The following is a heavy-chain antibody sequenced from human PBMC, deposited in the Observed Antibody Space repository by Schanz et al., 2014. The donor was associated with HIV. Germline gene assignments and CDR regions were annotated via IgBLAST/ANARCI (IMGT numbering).Heavy chain of an antibody. J-gene: IGHJ6*02. Sequence: QVQLVESGGGVVQPGRALRVSCAASGFTFNSYGMHWVRQAPGKGLEWVAVISYDGRRKHCADSVKGRFTISRDNSKNTLYLQMKSLRAEDTAVYYCAKDRNYYDSRYRGKGNYYYYYGMDVWGQGTTVTVSS. V-gene: IGHV3-30*18. D-gene: IGHD3-22*01. CDR3: AKDRNYYDSRYRGKGNYYYYYGMDV. CDR2: ISYDGRRK. CDR1: GFTFNSYG.